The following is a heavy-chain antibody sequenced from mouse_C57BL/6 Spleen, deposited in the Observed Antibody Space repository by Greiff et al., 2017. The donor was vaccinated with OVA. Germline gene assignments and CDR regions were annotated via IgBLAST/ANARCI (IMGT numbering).Heavy chain of an antibody. CDR2: ISRGGSYT. V-gene: IGHV5-6*01. CDR1: GFTFSSYG. J-gene: IGHJ4*01. D-gene: IGHD2-4*01. CDR3: ARQGDYDTAMDY. Sequence: EVQRVESGGDLVKPGGSLKLSCAASGFTFSSYGMSWVRQTPDKSLEWVATISRGGSYTYYPDSVKGRFTISRDNAKNTLYLQMSSLKSEDTAMYNCARQGDYDTAMDYWGQGTSVTVSS.